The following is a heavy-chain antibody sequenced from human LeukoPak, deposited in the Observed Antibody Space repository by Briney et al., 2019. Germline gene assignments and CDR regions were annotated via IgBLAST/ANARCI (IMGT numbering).Heavy chain of an antibody. D-gene: IGHD4-11*01. J-gene: IGHJ5*02. CDR1: GGSISSYY. CDR2: IYYSGST. CDR3: ARSHSLDYSNAWFDP. Sequence: SEALSLTCTVSGGSISSYYGSWIRQPPGKGLEWIGYIYYSGSTNYNPSLKSRVTISVDTSKNQFSLKLSSVTAADTAVYYCARSHSLDYSNAWFDPWGQGTLVTVSS. V-gene: IGHV4-59*01.